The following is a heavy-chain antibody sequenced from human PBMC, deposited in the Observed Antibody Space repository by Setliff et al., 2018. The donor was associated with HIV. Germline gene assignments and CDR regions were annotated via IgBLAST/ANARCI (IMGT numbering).Heavy chain of an antibody. Sequence: PGGSLRLSCAASGFTFSNYNMNWVRQAPGKGLEWIGWIYHSGSTNYNPSLKNRVTISIDMSNNHFSLKLPSVTAADTAIYYCARQAQWEFGDDSFDIWGQGTMVTVSS. D-gene: IGHD3-10*01. J-gene: IGHJ3*02. CDR3: ARQAQWEFGDDSFDI. V-gene: IGHV4-59*08. CDR2: IYHSGST. CDR1: GFTFSNYN.